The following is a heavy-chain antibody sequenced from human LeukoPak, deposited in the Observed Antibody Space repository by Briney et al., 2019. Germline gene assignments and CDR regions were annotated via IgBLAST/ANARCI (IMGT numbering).Heavy chain of an antibody. Sequence: ASVKVSCKVSGYTLTELSMHWVRQAPGKGLEWMGGFDPEDGETIYAQKFQGRVTMTRDTSTSTVYMELSSLRSEDTAVYYCARGGITIFWHAFDIWGQGTMVTVSS. CDR1: GYTLTELS. J-gene: IGHJ3*02. D-gene: IGHD3-9*01. V-gene: IGHV1-24*01. CDR3: ARGGITIFWHAFDI. CDR2: FDPEDGET.